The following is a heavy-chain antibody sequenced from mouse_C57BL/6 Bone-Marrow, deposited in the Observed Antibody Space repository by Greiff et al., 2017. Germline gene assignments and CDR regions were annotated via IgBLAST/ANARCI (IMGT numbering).Heavy chain of an antibody. Sequence: VQLKESGPELVKPGASVKISCKASGYSFTDYNMNWVKQSNGKSLEWIGVINPNYGTTSYNQKFKGKATLTVDQSSSTAYMQLNSLTSEDSAVYYCARLRRGGEIYYYGSSLLAMDYWGQGTSVTVSS. CDR3: ARLRRGGEIYYYGSSLLAMDY. J-gene: IGHJ4*01. CDR2: INPNYGTT. D-gene: IGHD1-1*01. V-gene: IGHV1-39*01. CDR1: GYSFTDYN.